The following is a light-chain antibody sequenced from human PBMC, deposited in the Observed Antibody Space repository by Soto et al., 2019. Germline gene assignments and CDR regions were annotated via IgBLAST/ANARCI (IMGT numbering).Light chain of an antibody. CDR2: AAS. CDR3: QQYADSPVT. Sequence: DIVLTQSPGTLSLSPGERATLSCRAGQSVSDNYVAWYQQKPGQAPRLLIFAASNRATGIPGRFSGSGSGTDFTLTISKLEPEDFAVYYCQQYADSPVTFGQGTKVEI. V-gene: IGKV3-20*01. CDR1: QSVSDNY. J-gene: IGKJ2*01.